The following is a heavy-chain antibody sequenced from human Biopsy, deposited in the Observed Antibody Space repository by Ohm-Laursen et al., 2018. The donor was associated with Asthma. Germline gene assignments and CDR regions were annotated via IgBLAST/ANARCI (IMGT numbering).Heavy chain of an antibody. CDR2: VSSDGPNK. Sequence: SLRLSCAASGFVFSPCGMHWVRQGPGKGLEWGALVSSDGPNKYYEDSVKGRFTISRDNSRNRLYLQINRLTVEDSAVYFCARQSGQDYGDSSGFDIWGQGTKVAVSS. CDR1: GFVFSPCG. V-gene: IGHV3-30*03. D-gene: IGHD3-22*01. J-gene: IGHJ3*02. CDR3: ARQSGQDYGDSSGFDI.